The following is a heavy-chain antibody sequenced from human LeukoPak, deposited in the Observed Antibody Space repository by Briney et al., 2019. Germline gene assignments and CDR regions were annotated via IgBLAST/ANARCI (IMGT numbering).Heavy chain of an antibody. CDR1: GYTFTSYY. Sequence: ASVKVSCKASGYTFTSYYMHWVRQAPGQGLEWMGIINPSGGSTSYAQKFQGRVTMTRDTSTSTVYMELSNLRSEDTAVYYCARTGTGGYYFDYWGQGTLVTVSS. V-gene: IGHV1-46*01. D-gene: IGHD1-1*01. J-gene: IGHJ4*02. CDR3: ARTGTGGYYFDY. CDR2: INPSGGST.